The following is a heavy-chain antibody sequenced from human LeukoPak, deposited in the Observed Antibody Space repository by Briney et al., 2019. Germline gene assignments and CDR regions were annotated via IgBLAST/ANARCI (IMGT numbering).Heavy chain of an antibody. Sequence: SETLSLTCAVSGYSISSGYYWGWIRQPPGKGLEWIGSIYHSESTYYNPSLKSRVTISVDTSKNQFSLKLSSVTAADTAVYYCARQQQYYDFWSGYYRFDPWGQGTLVTVSS. CDR3: ARQQQYYDFWSGYYRFDP. CDR2: IYHSEST. V-gene: IGHV4-38-2*01. J-gene: IGHJ5*02. D-gene: IGHD3-3*01. CDR1: GYSISSGYY.